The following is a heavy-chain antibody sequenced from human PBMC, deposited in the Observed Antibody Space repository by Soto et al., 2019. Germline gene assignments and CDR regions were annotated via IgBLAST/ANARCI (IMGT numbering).Heavy chain of an antibody. D-gene: IGHD5-12*01. CDR3: AADHLVAATLDY. CDR1: GYTFNNYG. V-gene: IGHV1-18*01. Sequence: GASVKVSCKASGYTFNNYGISWVRQAPGQGLEWMGWISGYNADTRYAQKVQERVTITRDMSTSTAYMELSSLRSEDTAVYYCAADHLVAATLDYWGQGTLVTVSS. J-gene: IGHJ4*02. CDR2: ISGYNADT.